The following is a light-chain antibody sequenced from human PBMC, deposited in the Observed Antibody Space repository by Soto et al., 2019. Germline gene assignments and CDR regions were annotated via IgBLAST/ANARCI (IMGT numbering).Light chain of an antibody. CDR1: RSDVGYYNY. V-gene: IGLV2-14*03. CDR2: DVR. J-gene: IGLJ1*01. Sequence: QSALTQPASVSGSPGQSITISCTGTRSDVGYYNYVSWYQQHPGKAPKLMIDDVRNRPSGVSNRFSGSKSGNTASLTISGLQAEDEADYYCSSYTSSSTYVFGTGTKLTVL. CDR3: SSYTSSSTYV.